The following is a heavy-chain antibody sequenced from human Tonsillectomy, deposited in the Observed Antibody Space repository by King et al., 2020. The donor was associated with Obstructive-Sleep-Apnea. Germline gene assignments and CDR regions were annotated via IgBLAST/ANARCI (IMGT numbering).Heavy chain of an antibody. V-gene: IGHV1-69*04. Sequence: VQLVQSGAEVRKPGSSVTVSCKASGGTFNNYAITWVRQAPGQGLEWMGGIMPVANVVKLAQKFQDRVTITADRSTSTAYMELGSLTKEDTAVYYCAGTPPPVAVPDSSLWEHFFCYALDVWGQGTTVTVSS. CDR3: AGTPPPVAVPDSSLWEHFFCYALDV. J-gene: IGHJ6*02. D-gene: IGHD1-26*01. CDR2: IMPVANVV. CDR1: GGTFNNYA.